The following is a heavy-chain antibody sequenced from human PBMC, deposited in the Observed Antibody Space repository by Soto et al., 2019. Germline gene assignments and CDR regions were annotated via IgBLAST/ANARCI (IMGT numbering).Heavy chain of an antibody. V-gene: IGHV3-48*01. CDR3: ARGYYDILTGYYDAFDI. J-gene: IGHJ3*02. Sequence: GGSLRLSCAASGFTFSSYSMNWVRQAPGKGLEWVSYISSSSTIYYADSVKGRFTISRDNAKNSLYLQMNSLRAEDTAVYYCARGYYDILTGYYDAFDIWGQGTMVTVSS. CDR2: ISSSSTI. CDR1: GFTFSSYS. D-gene: IGHD3-9*01.